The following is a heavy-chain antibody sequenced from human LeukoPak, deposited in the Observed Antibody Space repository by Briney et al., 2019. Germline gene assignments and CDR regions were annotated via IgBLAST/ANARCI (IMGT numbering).Heavy chain of an antibody. Sequence: ASVKVSCEASGGTFSSYAISWVRQAPGQGLEWMGGIIPIFGTANYAQKFQGRVTITADESTSTAYMELSSLRSEDTAVYYCARDHEQWRGQCYFDYWGQGTLVPVSS. CDR1: GGTFSSYA. CDR2: IIPIFGTA. CDR3: ARDHEQWRGQCYFDY. J-gene: IGHJ4*02. D-gene: IGHD6-19*01. V-gene: IGHV1-69*13.